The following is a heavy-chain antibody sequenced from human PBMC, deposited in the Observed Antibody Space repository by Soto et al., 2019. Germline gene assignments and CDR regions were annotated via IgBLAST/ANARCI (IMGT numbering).Heavy chain of an antibody. V-gene: IGHV2-5*02. CDR1: GFSLTSRPMG. D-gene: IGHD1-1*01. CDR2: IYWDDDN. Sequence: QITLKESAPPRVKPTQTLTLTCTFSGFSLTSRPMGVGWIRQPGGKALERLAVIYWDDDNRYSRSLRSRLSITKDTSANQVALTMSNMEPVDTTTFYCAHSFCGNNWNGGYFDYWGQGALVTVSS. J-gene: IGHJ4*02. CDR3: AHSFCGNNWNGGYFDY.